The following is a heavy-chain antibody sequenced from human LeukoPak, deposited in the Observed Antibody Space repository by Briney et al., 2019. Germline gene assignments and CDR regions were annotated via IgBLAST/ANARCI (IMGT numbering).Heavy chain of an antibody. Sequence: SVKVSCKASGGTFSSYAISWVRQAPGQGLEWMGRIIPIFGTANYAQKFQGRVTITTDESTSTAYMELSSLRSEDTAVYYCARERGDSSGYTPPYFDYWGQGTLVTASS. J-gene: IGHJ4*02. V-gene: IGHV1-69*05. CDR1: GGTFSSYA. CDR2: IIPIFGTA. D-gene: IGHD3-22*01. CDR3: ARERGDSSGYTPPYFDY.